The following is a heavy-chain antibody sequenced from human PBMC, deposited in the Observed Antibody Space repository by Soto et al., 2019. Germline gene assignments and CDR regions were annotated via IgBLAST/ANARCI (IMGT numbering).Heavy chain of an antibody. CDR2: ISYDGSNK. J-gene: IGHJ6*02. V-gene: IGHV3-30-3*01. CDR1: GFTFSNYA. CDR3: ARDGGCSGGSCYNSLGYYYYYGMDV. Sequence: QVQLVESGGGVVQPGRSLRLSCTASGFTFSNYAMHWVRQAPGKGLEWVAVISYDGSNKYYADSVKGRFTISRDNSKNTLCLQMNSLTTEDTAVYYCARDGGCSGGSCYNSLGYYYYYGMDVWGQGTTVTVSS. D-gene: IGHD2-15*01.